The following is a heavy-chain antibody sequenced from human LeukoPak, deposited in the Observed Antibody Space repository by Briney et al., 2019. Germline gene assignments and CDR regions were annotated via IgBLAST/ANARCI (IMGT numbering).Heavy chain of an antibody. Sequence: GGSLRLSCAASGFTFSSYAMSWVRQAPGKGLEWVSAISHDGGTPYYADSVKGRFTISRDSSKNTVYLQMNSLRAEDTAVYYCARERIQLWLRAGAFDIWGQGTMVTVSS. CDR3: ARERIQLWLRAGAFDI. D-gene: IGHD5-18*01. J-gene: IGHJ3*02. CDR1: GFTFSSYA. V-gene: IGHV3-23*01. CDR2: ISHDGGTP.